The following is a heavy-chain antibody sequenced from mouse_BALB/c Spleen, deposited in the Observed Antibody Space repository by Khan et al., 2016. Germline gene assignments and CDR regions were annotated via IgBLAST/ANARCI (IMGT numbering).Heavy chain of an antibody. Sequence: QVQLKGSGAELVRPGSSVKISCKASGYAFSGYWMNWVKQRPGQGLEWIGQIYPGDGDTNYNGKFKGKATLTADKSSSTAYMQLSSLTSEDSAVYFCARGTPFASWGQGTLVTVSA. J-gene: IGHJ3*01. CDR2: IYPGDGDT. CDR1: GYAFSGYW. V-gene: IGHV1-80*01. CDR3: ARGTPFAS. D-gene: IGHD2-14*01.